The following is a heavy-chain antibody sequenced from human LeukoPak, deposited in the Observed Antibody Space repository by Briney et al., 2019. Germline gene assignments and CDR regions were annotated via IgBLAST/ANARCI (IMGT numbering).Heavy chain of an antibody. CDR3: ARRGTTRGLGGFDI. CDR1: SDSISSSSYY. Sequence: SETPSLTCTVSSDSISSSSYYWGWIRQPPGKGLEWVGSIYYSGSTFYNPSLKSRVTISVDTSRNQFSLKLSSVTAADTAVYYCARRGTTRGLGGFDIWGQGTVVTVSS. V-gene: IGHV4-39*01. J-gene: IGHJ3*02. D-gene: IGHD1-1*01. CDR2: IYYSGST.